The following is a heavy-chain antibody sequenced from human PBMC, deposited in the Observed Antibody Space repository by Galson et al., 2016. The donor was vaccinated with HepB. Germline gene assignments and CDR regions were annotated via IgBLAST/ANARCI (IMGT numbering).Heavy chain of an antibody. CDR2: ISYDGSDE. Sequence: GFTFGDYGMHWVRQAPGKGLEWVAVISYDGSDESYAESVKGRFTISRDESKNTLYLQMNSLRPEDTSVYYCAKDRDCSGSNCYFYYYGMDVWGQGTTVTVSS. CDR3: AKDRDCSGSNCYFYYYGMDV. V-gene: IGHV3-30*18. CDR1: GFTFGDYG. J-gene: IGHJ6*02. D-gene: IGHD2-15*01.